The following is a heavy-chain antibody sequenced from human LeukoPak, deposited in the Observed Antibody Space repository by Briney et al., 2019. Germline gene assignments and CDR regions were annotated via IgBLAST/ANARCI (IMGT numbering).Heavy chain of an antibody. CDR3: ERGRLPRYGMDV. J-gene: IGHJ6*04. V-gene: IGHV4-34*01. CDR1: GGSFSGYY. CDR2: INHSGST. D-gene: IGHD2-21*01. Sequence: SETLSLTCAVYGGSFSGYYWSWIRQPPGKGLEWIGEINHSGSTNYNPSLKSRVTISVDTSKNQFSLKLSSVTAADTAVYYCERGRLPRYGMDVWGKGTTVTVSS.